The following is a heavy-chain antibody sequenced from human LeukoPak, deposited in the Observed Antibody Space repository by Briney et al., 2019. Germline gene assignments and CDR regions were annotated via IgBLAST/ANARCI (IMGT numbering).Heavy chain of an antibody. CDR1: GYTFTGYY. V-gene: IGHV1-2*02. Sequence: ASVKVSCKASGYTFTGYYMHWARQAPGQGLEWMGWINPNSGGTNCAQKFQGRVTMTRDTSISTAYMELSRLRSDDTAVYYCARVSGTGYSSGWYPYWGQGTLVTVSS. CDR3: ARVSGTGYSSGWYPY. J-gene: IGHJ4*02. D-gene: IGHD6-19*01. CDR2: INPNSGGT.